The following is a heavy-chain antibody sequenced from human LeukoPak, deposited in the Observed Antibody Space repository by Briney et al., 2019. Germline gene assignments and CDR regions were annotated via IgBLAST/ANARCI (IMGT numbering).Heavy chain of an antibody. D-gene: IGHD2-15*01. CDR2: IYTSGST. CDR1: GGSISSYY. J-gene: IGHJ4*02. Sequence: SETLSLTCTVSGGSISSYYWSWIRQPAGKGLEWIGRIYTSGSTNYNPSLKSRVTMSVDTSKNQFSLKLSSVTAADTAVYCCARGNILCSGGSCSTNIDYWGQGTLVTVSS. V-gene: IGHV4-4*07. CDR3: ARGNILCSGGSCSTNIDY.